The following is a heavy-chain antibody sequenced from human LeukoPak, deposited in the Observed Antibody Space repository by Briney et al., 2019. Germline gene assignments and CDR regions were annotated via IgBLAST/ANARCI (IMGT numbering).Heavy chain of an antibody. CDR1: GGSISSSSYY. V-gene: IGHV4-39*07. D-gene: IGHD4-17*01. J-gene: IGHJ4*02. Sequence: SETLSLTCTVSGGSISSSSYYWAWFRQPPGRGLEWIGSIYYSGSTNYNPSLKSRVTISVDTSKNQFSLKLSSVPAADTAVYYCAAHGDYHDYWGQGTLVTVSS. CDR2: IYYSGST. CDR3: AAHGDYHDY.